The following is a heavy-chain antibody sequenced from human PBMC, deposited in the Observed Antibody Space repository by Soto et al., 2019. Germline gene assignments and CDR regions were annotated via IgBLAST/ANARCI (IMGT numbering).Heavy chain of an antibody. D-gene: IGHD2-21*02. V-gene: IGHV4-59*01. Sequence: QVQLQESGPGLVKPSETLSLTCTVSGGSISGYYWSWIRQPPGKGLEWIGYMYNTGSTVYNPSFKSRVTISVDTSKNQFSLELNSVTAADTAVYYCGRDLWGYCGTDCYPLDVWGQGTTVTVSS. CDR2: MYNTGST. J-gene: IGHJ6*02. CDR1: GGSISGYY. CDR3: GRDLWGYCGTDCYPLDV.